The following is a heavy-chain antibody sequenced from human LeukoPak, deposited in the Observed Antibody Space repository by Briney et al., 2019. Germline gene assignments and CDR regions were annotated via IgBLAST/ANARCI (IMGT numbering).Heavy chain of an antibody. D-gene: IGHD4-17*01. CDR1: GGTFSSYA. V-gene: IGHV1-69*04. J-gene: IGHJ5*02. CDR3: ERDSHXGDYIWFDP. Sequence: SVKVSCKSSGGTFSSYASSWVRQAPGQVLEWMGMSIPILGISNYSQKFQGRVTITADKSTSPDYMELSRMRSEDTAVYYCERDSHXGDYIWFDPWGQGTMVTVS. CDR2: SIPILGIS.